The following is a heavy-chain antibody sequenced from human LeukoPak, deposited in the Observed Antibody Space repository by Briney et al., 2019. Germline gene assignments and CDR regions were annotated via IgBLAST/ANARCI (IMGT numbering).Heavy chain of an antibody. Sequence: GGSLRLSCAASGFTFSSYAMSWVRQAPGKGLEWVSAISGSGGSTYYADSVKGRFTISRDNAKNSLYLQMNSLRAEDTAVYYCARPAAGTPGTAYWGQGTLVTVSS. CDR1: GFTFSSYA. V-gene: IGHV3-23*01. CDR3: ARPAAGTPGTAY. J-gene: IGHJ4*02. D-gene: IGHD6-13*01. CDR2: ISGSGGST.